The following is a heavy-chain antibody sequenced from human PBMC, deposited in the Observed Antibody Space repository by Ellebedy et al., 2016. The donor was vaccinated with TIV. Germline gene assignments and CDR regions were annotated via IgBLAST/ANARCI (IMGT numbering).Heavy chain of an antibody. Sequence: PGGSLRLSCAASGFTFSSYWMSWVRQAPGKGLEWVANIKYDGSETYYMDSVKGRFTIFRDNAKKSLYLQMDSLRAEDTAVYYCARWYDDSWTGYYTWGQGTLVTVSS. CDR2: IKYDGSET. CDR1: GFTFSSYW. D-gene: IGHD3/OR15-3a*01. J-gene: IGHJ5*02. CDR3: ARWYDDSWTGYYT. V-gene: IGHV3-7*02.